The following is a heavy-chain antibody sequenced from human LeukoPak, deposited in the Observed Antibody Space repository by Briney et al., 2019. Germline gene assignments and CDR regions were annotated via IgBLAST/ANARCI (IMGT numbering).Heavy chain of an antibody. CDR2: IYYSGST. CDR1: GGSISSSSYY. Sequence: SETLSLTCTVSGGSISSSSYYWGWIRQPPGKGLEWIASIYYSGSTYYNPSLKSRVTISVDTSKNQFSLKLSSVTAADTAVYYCARDRSGGFGEYYYYMDVWGKGTTVTISS. V-gene: IGHV4-39*07. J-gene: IGHJ6*03. D-gene: IGHD3-10*01. CDR3: ARDRSGGFGEYYYYMDV.